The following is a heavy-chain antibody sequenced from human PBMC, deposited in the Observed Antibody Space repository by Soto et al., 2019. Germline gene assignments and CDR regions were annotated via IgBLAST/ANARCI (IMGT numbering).Heavy chain of an antibody. Sequence: PSQTLSLTCAISGDSVSRNSAAWNWIRQSPSRGLEWLGRTYYRSKWYNDYAVSVKSRITINPDTSKNQFSLQLNSVTPEDTAVYYCAKTICSGGSCYTANDAFDIWGQGTMVT. J-gene: IGHJ3*02. CDR1: GDSVSRNSAA. CDR3: AKTICSGGSCYTANDAFDI. D-gene: IGHD2-15*01. CDR2: TYYRSKWYN. V-gene: IGHV6-1*01.